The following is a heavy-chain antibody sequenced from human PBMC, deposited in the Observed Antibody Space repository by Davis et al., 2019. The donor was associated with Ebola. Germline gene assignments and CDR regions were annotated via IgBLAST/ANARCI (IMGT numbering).Heavy chain of an antibody. CDR3: ARDIPSPDY. J-gene: IGHJ4*02. CDR2: ISYDGSNK. Sequence: GESLKISCAASGFTFSSYAMHWVRQAPGKGLEWVAVISYDGSNKYYADSVKGRFTISRDNSKNTLYLQMNSLRAEDTAVYYCARDIPSPDYWGQGTLVTVSS. D-gene: IGHD2-21*01. CDR1: GFTFSSYA. V-gene: IGHV3-30-3*01.